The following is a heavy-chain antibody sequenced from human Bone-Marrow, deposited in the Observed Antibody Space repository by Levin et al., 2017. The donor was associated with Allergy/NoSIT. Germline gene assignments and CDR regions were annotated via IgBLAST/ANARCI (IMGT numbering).Heavy chain of an antibody. D-gene: IGHD4-17*01. CDR2: ISSGGDTT. Sequence: LSLTCAASGFTISNYAMAWVRQAPGKGLDWVSLISSGGDTTYYADSVKGRFTISRDNSKNTLSLQMNSLRADDTAVYYCAKAPGYGDIFDFWGQGSLVTVSS. J-gene: IGHJ4*02. V-gene: IGHV3-23*01. CDR3: AKAPGYGDIFDF. CDR1: GFTISNYA.